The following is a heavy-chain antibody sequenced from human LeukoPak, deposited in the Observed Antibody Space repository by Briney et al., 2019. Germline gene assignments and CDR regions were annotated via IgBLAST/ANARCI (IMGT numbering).Heavy chain of an antibody. CDR3: ARFIAAAGTPPQFWYFDL. D-gene: IGHD6-13*01. Sequence: GESLKISCKGSGYSFTSYWIGWVRQMPGKGLEWMGIIHPGDSDTRYSPSFQGQVTISADKSISTAYLQWSSLKASATAMYYCARFIAAAGTPPQFWYFDLWGRGTLVTVSS. CDR2: IHPGDSDT. CDR1: GYSFTSYW. V-gene: IGHV5-51*01. J-gene: IGHJ2*01.